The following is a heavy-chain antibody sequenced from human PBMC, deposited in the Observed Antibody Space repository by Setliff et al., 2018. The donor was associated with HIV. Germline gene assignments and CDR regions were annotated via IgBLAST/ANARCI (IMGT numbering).Heavy chain of an antibody. V-gene: IGHV4-34*01. CDR3: ARVRTGSYFQRLDYYYMDV. Sequence: PSETLSLTCAVYGESFSDYSWNWIRQTPEKGLEWIAEITQSGTTSYNPSLRGRVTIVVGTSKNHFSLNLRSVTAADTAVYFCARVRTGSYFQRLDYYYMDVWGKGTTVTVSS. CDR2: ITQSGTT. CDR1: GESFSDYS. D-gene: IGHD3-9*01. J-gene: IGHJ6*03.